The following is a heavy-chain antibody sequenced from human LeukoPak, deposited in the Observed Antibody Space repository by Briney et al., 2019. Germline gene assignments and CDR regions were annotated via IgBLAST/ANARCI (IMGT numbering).Heavy chain of an antibody. Sequence: SVKVSCKACGGTFSSYAIRWVRQAPGQGLEWMGRSIPILGIANYAQKFQGRVTITADKSTSTAYMELSSLRSEDTAVYHCAREGPNWKGMLGYWGQGTLVTVSS. J-gene: IGHJ4*02. CDR2: SIPILGIA. V-gene: IGHV1-69*04. CDR3: AREGPNWKGMLGY. CDR1: GGTFSSYA. D-gene: IGHD1-1*01.